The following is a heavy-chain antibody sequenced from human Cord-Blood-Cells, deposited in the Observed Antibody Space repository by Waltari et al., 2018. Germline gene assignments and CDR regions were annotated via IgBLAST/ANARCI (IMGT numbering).Heavy chain of an antibody. CDR3: ARQVVPAAIYSGYEYDAFDI. CDR2: INPNSGGT. D-gene: IGHD2-2*01. V-gene: IGHV1-2*02. Sequence: QVQLVQSGAEVKKPGASVKVSCKASGYTFTGYYMHWVRQAPGQGLEWMGWINPNSGGTNYAQKFQGRVTMTRDTSISTAYMELSRLRSDDTAVYYWARQVVPAAIYSGYEYDAFDIWGQGTMVTVSS. CDR1: GYTFTGYY. J-gene: IGHJ3*02.